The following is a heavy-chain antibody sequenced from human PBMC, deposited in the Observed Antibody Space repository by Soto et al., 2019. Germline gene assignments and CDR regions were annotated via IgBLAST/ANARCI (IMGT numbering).Heavy chain of an antibody. J-gene: IGHJ4*02. V-gene: IGHV1-18*01. CDR2: ISPYNGNT. CDR1: GYTFINSA. D-gene: IGHD2-15*01. CDR3: ARDQSGGVFDY. Sequence: QVQLVQSGGEVKQPGASVKVSCKATGYTFINSAIAWVRQAPGQGLEWMGWISPYNGNTNYAQSVQGRVTITTDTSTSTVYMELRSLRFDDTAVYYCARDQSGGVFDYWGQGTLVTVAT.